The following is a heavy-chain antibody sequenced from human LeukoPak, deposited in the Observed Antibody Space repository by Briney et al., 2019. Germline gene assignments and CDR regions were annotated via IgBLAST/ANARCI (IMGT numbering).Heavy chain of an antibody. D-gene: IGHD3-22*01. J-gene: IGHJ4*02. CDR1: GYTFTSYA. Sequence: GASVKVSCKASGYTFTSYAMHWVRQAPGQGLEWMGRINPNSGGTNYAQKFQGRVTMTRDTSISTAYMELSRLRSDDTAVYYCARSYYYDSSGFQIWGQGTLVTVSS. CDR2: INPNSGGT. CDR3: ARSYYYDSSGFQI. V-gene: IGHV1-2*06.